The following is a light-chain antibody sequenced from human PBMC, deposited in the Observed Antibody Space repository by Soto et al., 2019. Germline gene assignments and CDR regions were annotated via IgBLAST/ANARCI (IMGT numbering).Light chain of an antibody. J-gene: IGKJ1*01. CDR2: GAS. CDR3: QQYGSSGT. CDR1: QSIATSQ. V-gene: IGKV3-20*01. Sequence: EIVLTQSPGTLSLSQGERATLFCRASQSIATSQLAWYQQKPGQAPRLLIGASTRATGIPDRFSDSGSGTDFTLTISRLEPEDFAVYYCQQYGSSGTFGQGTKVDIK.